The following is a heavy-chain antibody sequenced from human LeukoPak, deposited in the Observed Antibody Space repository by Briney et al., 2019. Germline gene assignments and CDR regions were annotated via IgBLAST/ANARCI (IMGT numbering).Heavy chain of an antibody. Sequence: SETLSLTCAVYGGSFSDYYWSWIRQPPGKGLEWIGEIYHNGSTDYNPSLKSRVTISVDTFKKQFSLKLSSVTAADTAVYYCARGLMYCSGGSCSVGWFDPWGQGTLVTVSS. CDR2: IYHNGST. V-gene: IGHV4-34*01. CDR3: ARGLMYCSGGSCSVGWFDP. CDR1: GGSFSDYY. J-gene: IGHJ5*02. D-gene: IGHD2-15*01.